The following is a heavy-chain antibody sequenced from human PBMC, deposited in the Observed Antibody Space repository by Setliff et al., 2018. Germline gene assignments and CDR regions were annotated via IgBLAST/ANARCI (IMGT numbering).Heavy chain of an antibody. Sequence: ASVKVSCKASAYIFSSYGLSWVRQAPGQGLEWMGWISTYNGITNYAQRFQDRVTMTTDTSSSAAYMELRSLRSDDTAVYYCSRLVRYCTTTTCQRLSGGEYWGQGTLVTVSS. CDR1: AYIFSSYG. CDR2: ISTYNGIT. J-gene: IGHJ4*02. D-gene: IGHD2-8*01. CDR3: SRLVRYCTTTTCQRLSGGEY. V-gene: IGHV1-18*01.